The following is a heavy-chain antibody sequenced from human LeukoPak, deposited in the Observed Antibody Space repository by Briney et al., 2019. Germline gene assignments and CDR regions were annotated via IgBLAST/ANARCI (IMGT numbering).Heavy chain of an antibody. CDR1: GFTLSSHA. CDR3: AKDKLPTAMFSYVY. Sequence: GGSLRLSCAAPGFTLSSHAMTWVRQAPGKGLEWVSGIAYSGDSTYYAGSVKGRFTISRDNSRNTLYLQMNSLRAEDTAVYYCAKDKLPTAMFSYVYWGQGTLVTVSS. CDR2: IAYSGDST. J-gene: IGHJ4*02. V-gene: IGHV3-23*01. D-gene: IGHD2-2*01.